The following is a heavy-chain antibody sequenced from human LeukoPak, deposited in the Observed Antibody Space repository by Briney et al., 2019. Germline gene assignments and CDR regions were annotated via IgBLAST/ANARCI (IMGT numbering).Heavy chain of an antibody. V-gene: IGHV1-2*02. CDR2: INPNSGGT. CDR3: ARDGGSWYFYYYYYMDV. Sequence: ASVKVSCKASGYTFTGYYLHWVRQAPGQGLEWMGWINPNSGGTNYAQKFQGRVTMTRDTSISTAYMELSRLRSDDTAVYYCARDGGSWYFYYYYYMDVWGKGTTVTVSS. CDR1: GYTFTGYY. J-gene: IGHJ6*03. D-gene: IGHD6-13*01.